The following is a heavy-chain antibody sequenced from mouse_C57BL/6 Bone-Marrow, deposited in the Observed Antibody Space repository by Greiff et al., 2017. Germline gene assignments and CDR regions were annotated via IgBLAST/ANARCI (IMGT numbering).Heavy chain of an antibody. D-gene: IGHD1-1*01. CDR1: GFSFNTYA. CDR3: VRGLRYLAY. Sequence: EVHLVESGGGLVQPKGSLKLSCAASGFSFNTYAMNWVRQAPGKGLEWVARIRSKSNNYATYYADSVKDRFTISRDDSESMLYLQMNNLKTEDTAMYYCVRGLRYLAYWGQGTLVTVSA. J-gene: IGHJ3*01. V-gene: IGHV10-1*01. CDR2: IRSKSNNYAT.